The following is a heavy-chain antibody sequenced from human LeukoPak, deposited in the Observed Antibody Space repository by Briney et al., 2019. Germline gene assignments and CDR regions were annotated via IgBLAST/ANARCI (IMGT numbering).Heavy chain of an antibody. Sequence: ASVKVSCKASGYTFTSYGISWVRQAPGQGLEWMGWISAYNGNTNYAQKLQGRVTMTTDTSTSTAYMELRSLRSDDTAVYYCARGRYCSGGSFYHHWFDPWGQGTLVTVSS. V-gene: IGHV1-18*01. CDR2: ISAYNGNT. CDR1: GYTFTSYG. CDR3: ARGRYCSGGSFYHHWFDP. D-gene: IGHD2-15*01. J-gene: IGHJ5*02.